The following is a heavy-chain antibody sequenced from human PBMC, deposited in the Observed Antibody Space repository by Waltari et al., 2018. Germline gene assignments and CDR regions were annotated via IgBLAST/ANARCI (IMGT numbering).Heavy chain of an antibody. J-gene: IGHJ4*02. V-gene: IGHV3-30-3*01. D-gene: IGHD3-3*01. Sequence: QVQLVESGGGVVQPGRSLRLSCAASGFTFSSYAMPWVRQAPGKGLEWVAVISYDGSNKYYADSVKGRFTISRDNSKNTLYLQMNSLRAEDTAVYYCARDGDFWSGYRYYFDYWGQGTLVTVSS. CDR2: ISYDGSNK. CDR1: GFTFSSYA. CDR3: ARDGDFWSGYRYYFDY.